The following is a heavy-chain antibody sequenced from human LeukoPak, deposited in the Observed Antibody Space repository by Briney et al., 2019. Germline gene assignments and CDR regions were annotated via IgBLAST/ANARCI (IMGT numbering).Heavy chain of an antibody. Sequence: GESLKISCKGSGYSFSSYWIGWVRQMPGKGLEWMGIIYPGDSETKYSPSFQGQVTISVDKSISTAYLQWSSLKASDTAMYYCARPSKLRHEIDYWGQGTLVTVSS. J-gene: IGHJ4*02. CDR2: IYPGDSET. CDR3: ARPSKLRHEIDY. CDR1: GYSFSSYW. D-gene: IGHD1-7*01. V-gene: IGHV5-51*01.